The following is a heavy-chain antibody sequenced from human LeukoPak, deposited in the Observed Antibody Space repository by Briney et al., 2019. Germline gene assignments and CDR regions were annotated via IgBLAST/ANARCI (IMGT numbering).Heavy chain of an antibody. D-gene: IGHD5-18*01. CDR2: IYHNGNT. J-gene: IGHJ4*02. CDR3: ARVRYNYGDSDY. CDR1: GYSISSGYY. Sequence: SETLSLTCAVSGYSISSGYYWGWIQQPPGKGLEWIGTIYHNGNTYYNPSLKSRVTISVDTSKNQFSLKLSSVTAADTAVYYCARVRYNYGDSDYWGQGTLVTVSS. V-gene: IGHV4-38-2*01.